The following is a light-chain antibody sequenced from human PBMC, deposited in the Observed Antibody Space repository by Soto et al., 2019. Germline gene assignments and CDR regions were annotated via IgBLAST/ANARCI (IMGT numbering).Light chain of an antibody. V-gene: IGLV2-23*02. Sequence: QSVLTQPASVSGSPGQSIAISCSGASSDIGSYNFVSWYQQHPGKAPKLMISEVNKRPSGISNRFSGSKSGNTASLTISGLQAEDEADYYCSSFAGSGTGVFGTGTKVTVL. CDR3: SSFAGSGTGV. CDR2: EVN. CDR1: SSDIGSYNF. J-gene: IGLJ1*01.